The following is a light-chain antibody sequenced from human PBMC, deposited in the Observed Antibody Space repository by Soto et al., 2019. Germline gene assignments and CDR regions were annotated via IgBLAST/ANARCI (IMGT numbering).Light chain of an antibody. CDR2: YAS. J-gene: IGKJ1*01. V-gene: IGKV1-5*01. CDR1: QSVTSW. CDR3: HHYNSYPGT. Sequence: DVQMTQSPSTLSASVGDRVTITCRASQSVTSWLAWYQQKPGKAPKVLIYYASSLESGVPSRFSRSGSGTEFTLTISSLHPDDFATYYCHHYNSYPGTFGQGTKVEIK.